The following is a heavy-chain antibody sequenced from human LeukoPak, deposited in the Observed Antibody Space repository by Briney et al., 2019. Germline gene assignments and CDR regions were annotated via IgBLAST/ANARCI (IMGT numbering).Heavy chain of an antibody. CDR3: AMCSGGSCYYPTFDY. D-gene: IGHD2-15*01. CDR2: IKQDGSEK. CDR1: GFTFSSYW. V-gene: IGHV3-7*03. Sequence: GGSLRLSCAASGFTFSSYWMSWVRQAPGKGLEWVANIKQDGSEKYYVDSVKGRFTISGDNAKNSLYLQMNSLRAEDTAVYYCAMCSGGSCYYPTFDYWGQGTLVTVSS. J-gene: IGHJ4*02.